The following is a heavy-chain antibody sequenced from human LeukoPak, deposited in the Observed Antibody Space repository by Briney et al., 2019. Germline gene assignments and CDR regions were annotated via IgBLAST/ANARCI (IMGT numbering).Heavy chain of an antibody. J-gene: IGHJ4*02. D-gene: IGHD1-14*01. Sequence: GGSLRLSCAVSGLTFGSYWMMWVRQAPGKGPEWVANIKEDGSEKYYVDAVKGRFSISRDNAKNSLYLQMNSLRAEDTAVYCCANIRSGYWGQGTLVTVSS. CDR1: GLTFGSYW. CDR3: ANIRSGY. CDR2: IKEDGSEK. V-gene: IGHV3-7*05.